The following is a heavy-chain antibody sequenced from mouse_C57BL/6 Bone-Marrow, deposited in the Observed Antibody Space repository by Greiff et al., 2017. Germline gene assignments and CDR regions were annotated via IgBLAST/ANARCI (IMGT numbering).Heavy chain of an antibody. CDR3: ASTGYYDYAWFAY. V-gene: IGHV5-17*01. D-gene: IGHD2-4*01. Sequence: EVHLVESGGGLVKPGGSLKLSCAASGFTFSDYGMHWVRQAPEKGLEWVAYISSGSSTIYYADTVKGRFTISRDNAKNTLFLQMTSLRSEDTAMYNCASTGYYDYAWFAYRGQGALVTVAA. CDR2: ISSGSSTI. J-gene: IGHJ3*01. CDR1: GFTFSDYG.